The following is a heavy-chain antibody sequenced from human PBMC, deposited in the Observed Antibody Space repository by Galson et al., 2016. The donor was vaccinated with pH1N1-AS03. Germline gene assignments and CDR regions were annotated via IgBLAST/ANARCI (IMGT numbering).Heavy chain of an antibody. V-gene: IGHV1-2*06. D-gene: IGHD2-21*02. Sequence: SVKVSCKVSGYTLTAYYTHWVRQAPGQGLEWMGLINPKTEGTYSAQKFQGRVTMTRGTSVSTAYMELTWLTSDDTALYYCARAGLVETLMIRCGGDCYPTDYWGQGTLFTVSS. CDR3: ARAGLVETLMIRCGGDCYPTDY. CDR1: GYTLTAYY. CDR2: INPKTEGT. J-gene: IGHJ4*02.